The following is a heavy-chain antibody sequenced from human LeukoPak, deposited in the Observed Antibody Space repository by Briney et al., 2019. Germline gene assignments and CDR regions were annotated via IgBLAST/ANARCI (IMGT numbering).Heavy chain of an antibody. CDR1: GFTFSHYW. D-gene: IGHD4-11*01. J-gene: IGHJ6*03. V-gene: IGHV3-74*01. CDR3: ASRSAGLQSDYYYYMDV. Sequence: PGGSLRLSCAASGFTFSHYWMHWVRQAPGKGLVWVSRINTDGSNLSYADSVKGRFTISRDNAKKTLYLQMNSLRAEDTAVYYCASRSAGLQSDYYYYMDVWGKGTTVTVSS. CDR2: INTDGSNL.